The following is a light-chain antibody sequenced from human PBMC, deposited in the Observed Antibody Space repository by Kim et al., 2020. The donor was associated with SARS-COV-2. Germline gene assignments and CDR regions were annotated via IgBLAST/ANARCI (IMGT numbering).Light chain of an antibody. CDR3: QKYNSAPHT. V-gene: IGKV1-27*01. J-gene: IGKJ2*01. CDR1: QGLSNY. Sequence: DIQMTQSPSSLSASVGDRVTITCRASQGLSNYLAWYQQKPGKVPKLLIYAASTLQSGVPSRFSGRGSGTDFTLTISSLQPEDFATYYCQKYNSAPHTFGQGTKVDIK. CDR2: AAS.